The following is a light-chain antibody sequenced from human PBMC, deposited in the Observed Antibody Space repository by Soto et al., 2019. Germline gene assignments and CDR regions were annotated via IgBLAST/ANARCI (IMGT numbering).Light chain of an antibody. CDR2: GAS. CDR1: QIISSTY. CDR3: QHYGTSLYT. V-gene: IGKV3-20*01. Sequence: DIVLTQSPGTLSLSPGERATLSCRASQIISSTYLGWYQQKPGQAPRLLIYGASSRATGIPDRFSGSGSGTDFTLTISILEHEDFAVYYCQHYGTSLYTFGQGTKLEIK. J-gene: IGKJ2*01.